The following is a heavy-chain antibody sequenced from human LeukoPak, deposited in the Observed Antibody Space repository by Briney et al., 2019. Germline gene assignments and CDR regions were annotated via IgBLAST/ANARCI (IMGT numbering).Heavy chain of an antibody. CDR1: GYTFTGYY. CDR2: INPNSGNT. V-gene: IGHV1-8*02. Sequence: ASVKVSCKASGYTFTGYYMHWVRQAPGQGLEWMGWINPNSGNTGYAQKFQGRVTMTRNTSISTAYMELSSLRSEDTAVYYCARGRYDYGDFHYYYYYMDVWGKGTTVTISS. D-gene: IGHD4-17*01. J-gene: IGHJ6*03. CDR3: ARGRYDYGDFHYYYYYMDV.